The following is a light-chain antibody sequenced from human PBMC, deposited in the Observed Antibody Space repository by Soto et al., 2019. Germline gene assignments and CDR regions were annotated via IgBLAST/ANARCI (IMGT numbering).Light chain of an antibody. Sequence: DIVMTQSPDSLAVSLGERATINCKSSQSLLNNKNYLAWYQQKPGQTPKLLIYWASTRESGVPDRFSGSGSGTDFILTISSLQAEDVALYFCQQYYRIPITFGQGTRLEI. CDR2: WAS. J-gene: IGKJ5*01. V-gene: IGKV4-1*01. CDR1: QSLLNNKNY. CDR3: QQYYRIPIT.